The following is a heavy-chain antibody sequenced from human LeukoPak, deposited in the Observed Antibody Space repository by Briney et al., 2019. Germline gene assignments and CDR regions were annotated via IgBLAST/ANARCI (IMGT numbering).Heavy chain of an antibody. V-gene: IGHV4-39*07. CDR2: IYYSGST. CDR1: GGSISSSSYY. J-gene: IGHJ4*02. D-gene: IGHD5-12*01. CDR3: ARTFNVDIDY. Sequence: SETLSLTCTVYGGSISSSSYYWGWIRQPPGKGLEWIGSIYYSGSTYYNPSLKSRVTISVDTSKNQFSLKLSSVTAADTAVYYCARTFNVDIDYWGQGTLVTVSS.